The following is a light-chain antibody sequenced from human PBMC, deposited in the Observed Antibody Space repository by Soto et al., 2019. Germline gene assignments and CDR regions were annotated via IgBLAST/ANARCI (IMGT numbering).Light chain of an antibody. V-gene: IGKV3-20*01. CDR2: GAS. CDR1: QSISSSY. CDR3: QQYGSSLSIT. Sequence: EIVLTQSPGTLSLSPGERATLSCRASQSISSSYLAGYQQKPGQAPRLLIYGASTRATGIPDRFSGSGSGTDFTLTVSRLEPEDFAVYYCQQYGSSLSITFGQGTRLEMK. J-gene: IGKJ5*01.